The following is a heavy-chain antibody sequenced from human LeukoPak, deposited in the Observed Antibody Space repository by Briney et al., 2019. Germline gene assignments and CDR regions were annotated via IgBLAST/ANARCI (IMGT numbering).Heavy chain of an antibody. CDR3: ARDGKNPLGAMALSY. Sequence: GGSLRLSCAASGFTVSSNYMSWVRQAPGKGLEWVSVIYSGVSVIYSGGSTYYADSVKGRFTISRHSSKNTLYLQMNSLRAEDTVVYYCARDGKNPLGAMALSYWGQGTLVTVSS. V-gene: IGHV3-53*04. D-gene: IGHD5-18*01. J-gene: IGHJ4*02. CDR1: GFTVSSNY. CDR2: IYSGGST.